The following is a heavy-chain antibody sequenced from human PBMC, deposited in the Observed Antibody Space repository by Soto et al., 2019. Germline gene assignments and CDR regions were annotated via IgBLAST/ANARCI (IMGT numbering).Heavy chain of an antibody. J-gene: IGHJ4*02. CDR2: IIPIFGTA. CDR1: GGTFSSYA. D-gene: IGHD3-22*01. Sequence: GASVKVSCKASGGTFSSYAISWLRQSPGQGLEWMGGIIPIFGTANYAQKFQGRVTITADESTSTAYMELSSLRSEDTAVYYCARSRYYYDSSGFDYWGQGTLVTVSS. CDR3: ARSRYYYDSSGFDY. V-gene: IGHV1-69*13.